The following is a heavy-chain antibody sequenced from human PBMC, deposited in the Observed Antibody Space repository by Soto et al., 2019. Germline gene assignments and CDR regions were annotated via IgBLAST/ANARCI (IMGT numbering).Heavy chain of an antibody. D-gene: IGHD2-2*01. Sequence: ASVKVSCKASGYTFTGYYMHWVRQAPGQGLEWMGWINPNSGGTNYARKFQGWVTMTRDTSISTAYMELSRLRSDDTAVYYCARSCSSTSCYFVMDVWAKGPRSPSP. J-gene: IGHJ6*02. CDR1: GYTFTGYY. CDR3: ARSCSSTSCYFVMDV. CDR2: INPNSGGT. V-gene: IGHV1-2*04.